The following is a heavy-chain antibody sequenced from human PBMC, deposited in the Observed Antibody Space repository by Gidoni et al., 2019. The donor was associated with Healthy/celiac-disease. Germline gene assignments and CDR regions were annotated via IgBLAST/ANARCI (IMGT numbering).Heavy chain of an antibody. V-gene: IGHV1-69*01. Sequence: QLFPAGAELKKPGSSVKVSCKASGGPFSSYAISWVRQAPGQGLEWMGGIIPIFGTANYAQKFQGRVTITADEPTSTAYMELSSRRSEDTAVYYCARESRFVEWFKLDYWGQGTLVTVSS. J-gene: IGHJ4*02. CDR2: IIPIFGTA. D-gene: IGHD3-3*01. CDR1: GGPFSSYA. CDR3: ARESRFVEWFKLDY.